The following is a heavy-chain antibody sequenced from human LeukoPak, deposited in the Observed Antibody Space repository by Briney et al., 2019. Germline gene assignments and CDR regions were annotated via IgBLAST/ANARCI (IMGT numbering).Heavy chain of an antibody. J-gene: IGHJ1*01. CDR1: GGSFSGYY. V-gene: IGHV4-34*01. D-gene: IGHD3-16*02. CDR2: INHSGST. CDR3: ARSYDYVWGSYRKAYFQH. Sequence: SETLSLTCAVYGGSFSGYYWSWIRQPPGKGLEWIGEINHSGSTNYNPSLKSRVTISVATSKNQFSLKLSSVTAADTAVYYCARSYDYVWGSYRKAYFQHWGQGTLVTVSS.